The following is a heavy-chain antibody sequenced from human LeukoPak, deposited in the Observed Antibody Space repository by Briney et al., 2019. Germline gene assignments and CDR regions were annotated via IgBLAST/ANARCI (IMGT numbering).Heavy chain of an antibody. J-gene: IGHJ4*02. V-gene: IGHV3-30*19. Sequence: PGGSLRLSCAASGFTFSNYGMHWVRQAPGKGLEWVAVISYDGSNKYYADSVKGRFTISRDNSKNTLYLQMNSLRAEDTAVYYCARDYRSSTSCWGQGTLVTVSS. CDR1: GFTFSNYG. D-gene: IGHD2-2*01. CDR3: ARDYRSSTSC. CDR2: ISYDGSNK.